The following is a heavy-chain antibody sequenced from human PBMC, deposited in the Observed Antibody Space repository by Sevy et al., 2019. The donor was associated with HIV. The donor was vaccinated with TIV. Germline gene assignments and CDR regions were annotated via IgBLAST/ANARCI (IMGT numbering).Heavy chain of an antibody. CDR2: ISSTTGYT. D-gene: IGHD2-2*01. CDR1: GFTFSDYY. CDR3: ARTPILVIPGATDLYFDN. J-gene: IGHJ4*02. Sequence: GGSLRLSCTASGFTFSDYYMSWIRQAPGKGLECVSFISSTTGYTNYADSVKGRFTISRDNAKNSLYLQMNNLRAEDTAVYYCARTPILVIPGATDLYFDNWGQGTLVTVSS. V-gene: IGHV3-11*03.